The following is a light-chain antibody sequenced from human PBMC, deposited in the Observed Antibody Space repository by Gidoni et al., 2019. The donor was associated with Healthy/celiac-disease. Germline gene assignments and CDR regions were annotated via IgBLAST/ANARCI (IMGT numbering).Light chain of an antibody. CDR1: SSNIGSNT. J-gene: IGLJ2*01. V-gene: IGLV1-44*01. CDR2: SNN. CDR3: AAWDDSLNGPSVV. Sequence: QSVLTQTPSASGTPGQRATISCSGSSSNIGSNTVNWYQQLPGTAPKLLIYSNNQRPSGVPDRFSGSKSGTSASLAISGLQSEDEADYYCAAWDDSLNGPSVVFGGGTKLTVL.